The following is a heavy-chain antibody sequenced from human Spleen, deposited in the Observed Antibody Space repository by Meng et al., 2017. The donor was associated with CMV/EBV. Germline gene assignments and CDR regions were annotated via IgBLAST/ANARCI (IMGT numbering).Heavy chain of an antibody. CDR2: IWYDGSNK. J-gene: IGHJ4*02. CDR3: ARGCVTPCGGLSL. V-gene: IGHV3-33*01. D-gene: IGHD2-21*01. CDR1: GFTFRNHG. Sequence: GESLKISCAASGFTFRNHGMHWVRQAPGKGLEWVAVIWYDGSNKYYADSVNGRFTISRDNSKMTLDLQMNSLRAEDTAVYYCARGCVTPCGGLSLWGQGTLVTVSS.